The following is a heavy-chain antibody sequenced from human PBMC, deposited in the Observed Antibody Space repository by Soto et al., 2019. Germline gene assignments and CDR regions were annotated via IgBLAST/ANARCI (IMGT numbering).Heavy chain of an antibody. D-gene: IGHD3-22*01. CDR3: ARDPVYYYDSSGHAFDI. CDR1: GFTFSRYA. V-gene: IGHV3-66*01. Sequence: PGGSLRLSCAASGFTFSRYAMSWVRQAPGKGLEWVSVIYSGGSTYYADSVKGRFTISRDNSKNTLYLQMNSLRAEDTAVYYCARDPVYYYDSSGHAFDIWGQGTMVTVSS. CDR2: IYSGGST. J-gene: IGHJ3*02.